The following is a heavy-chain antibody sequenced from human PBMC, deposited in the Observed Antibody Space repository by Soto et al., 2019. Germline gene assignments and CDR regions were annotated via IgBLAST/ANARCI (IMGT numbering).Heavy chain of an antibody. D-gene: IGHD2-2*02. V-gene: IGHV1-69*13. Sequence: SVKVSCKASGGTFSSYAISWVRQAPGQGLEWMGGIIPIFGTANYAQKSQGRVTITGHESTSIAYMELSSRRSEETAGYYCARDKRDCSSTSCYTLYNWFDRWGQGTLVTVSS. CDR2: IIPIFGTA. J-gene: IGHJ5*02. CDR3: ARDKRDCSSTSCYTLYNWFDR. CDR1: GGTFSSYA.